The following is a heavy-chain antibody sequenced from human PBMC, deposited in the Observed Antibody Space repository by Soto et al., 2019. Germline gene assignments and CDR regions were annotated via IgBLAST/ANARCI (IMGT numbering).Heavy chain of an antibody. CDR1: GDSISRGGYF. Sequence: QVQLQESGPGLVKPSQTLSLTCIVSGDSISRGGYFWTWIRQHPGKGLEWIGYIYDSGSAFYNPSLKSRVSMSVDTSKNQFSLILRSVTAADTAVFSCARGILRPNHYMDVWGKGTAVAVSS. CDR3: ARGILRPNHYMDV. CDR2: IYDSGSA. V-gene: IGHV4-31*03. J-gene: IGHJ6*03. D-gene: IGHD1-26*01.